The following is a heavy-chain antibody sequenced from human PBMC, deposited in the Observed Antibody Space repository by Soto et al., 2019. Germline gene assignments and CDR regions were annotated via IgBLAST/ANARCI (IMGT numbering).Heavy chain of an antibody. J-gene: IGHJ5*02. Sequence: GGSLRLSCAASGFTFSSYSMNWVRQAPGKGLEWVSSISSSSSYIYYADSVKGRFTISRDNAKNSLYLQMNSLRAEDTAVYYCARDPRYCSSTSCYRGNWFDPWGQGTLVTVSS. D-gene: IGHD2-2*01. CDR3: ARDPRYCSSTSCYRGNWFDP. CDR2: ISSSSSYI. V-gene: IGHV3-21*01. CDR1: GFTFSSYS.